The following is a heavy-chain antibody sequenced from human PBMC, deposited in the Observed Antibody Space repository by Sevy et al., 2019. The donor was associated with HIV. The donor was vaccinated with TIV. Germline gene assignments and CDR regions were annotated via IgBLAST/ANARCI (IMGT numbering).Heavy chain of an antibody. CDR1: GGSISSSSYY. V-gene: IGHV4-39*01. D-gene: IGHD6-19*01. J-gene: IGHJ2*01. CDR3: AAPRASGWYEGTGGYFDF. CDR2: IYSTGST. Sequence: SETLSLTCTVSGGSISSSSYYWGWIRQPPGKGLEWIGSIYSTGSTSYNPSLRSRVTVSADTSKNQLSLKLDFVSAAEQAVHYCAAPRASGWYEGTGGYFDFWGRGTLVTVSS.